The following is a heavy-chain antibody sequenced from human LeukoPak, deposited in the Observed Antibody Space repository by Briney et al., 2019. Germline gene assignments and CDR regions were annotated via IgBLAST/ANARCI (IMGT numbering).Heavy chain of an antibody. Sequence: SETLSLTCTVSGGSISSYYWSWIRQPPGKGLEWIGYIYYSGNTNYNPSLKSRVTISVDTSKNQFSLQLNSVTAADTAVYYCARYAYGSGPFDYWGQGTLITISS. J-gene: IGHJ4*02. CDR2: IYYSGNT. V-gene: IGHV4-59*01. D-gene: IGHD6-19*01. CDR3: ARYAYGSGPFDY. CDR1: GGSISSYY.